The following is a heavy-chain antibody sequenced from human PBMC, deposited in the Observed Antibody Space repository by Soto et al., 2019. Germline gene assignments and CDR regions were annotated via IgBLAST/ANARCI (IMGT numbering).Heavy chain of an antibody. CDR1: RFTFSNYG. D-gene: IGHD5-18*01. CDR2: ISHDGTVK. Sequence: GGSLRLSCAASRFTFSNYGMQWVRQAPGKGLEWVAVISHDGTVKYYADSVKGRFTISRDNFQNTLDLQMDSLRAEDTAVYYCAKERDTRSSSCFDSWGQGTKVTVYS. CDR3: AKERDTRSSSCFDS. V-gene: IGHV3-30*18. J-gene: IGHJ4*02.